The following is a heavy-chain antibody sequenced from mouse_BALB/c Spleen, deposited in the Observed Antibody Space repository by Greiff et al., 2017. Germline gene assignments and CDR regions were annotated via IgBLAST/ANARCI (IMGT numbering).Heavy chain of an antibody. D-gene: IGHD2-14*01. V-gene: IGHV1S137*01. CDR2: ISTYYGDA. J-gene: IGHJ4*01. Sequence: QVQLKESGAELVRPGVSVKISCKGSGYTFTDYAMHWVKQSHAKSLEWIGVISTYYGDASYNQKFKGKATMTVDKSSSTAYMELARLTSEDSAIYYCARIWRGYGGHYYAMDYWGQGTSVTVSS. CDR1: GYTFTDYA. CDR3: ARIWRGYGGHYYAMDY.